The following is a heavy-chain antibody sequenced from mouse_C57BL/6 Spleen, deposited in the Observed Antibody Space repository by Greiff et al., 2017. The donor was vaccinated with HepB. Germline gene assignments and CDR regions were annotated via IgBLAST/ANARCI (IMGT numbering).Heavy chain of an antibody. CDR1: DYSITSGYY. CDR3: ARDFRYYYAMDY. J-gene: IGHJ4*01. Sequence: EVQLQESGPGLVKPSQSLSLTCSVTDYSITSGYYWNWIRQFPGNKLEWMGYISYDGSNNYNPSLKNRISITRDTSKNQFFLKLNSVTTEDTATYYCARDFRYYYAMDYWGQGTSVTVSS. V-gene: IGHV3-6*01. CDR2: ISYDGSN.